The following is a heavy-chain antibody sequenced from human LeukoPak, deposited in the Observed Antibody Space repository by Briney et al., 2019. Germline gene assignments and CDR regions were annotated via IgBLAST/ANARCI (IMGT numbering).Heavy chain of an antibody. CDR3: ARDLDYGDYVCFDP. D-gene: IGHD4-17*01. J-gene: IGHJ5*02. CDR1: GGSISSYY. V-gene: IGHV4-4*07. Sequence: SETLSLTCTVSGGSISSYYWSWIRQPAGKGLEWIGRIYTSGSTNYNPSLKSRVTMSVDTSKNQFSLRLSSVTAADTGVYYCARDLDYGDYVCFDPWGQGTLVTVSS. CDR2: IYTSGST.